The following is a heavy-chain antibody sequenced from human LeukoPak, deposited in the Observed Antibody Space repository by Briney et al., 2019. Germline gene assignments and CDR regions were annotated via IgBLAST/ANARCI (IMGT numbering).Heavy chain of an antibody. CDR2: ISTSGERT. Sequence: GGSLRLSCGACRFTFSTYAMDGVRQAPGKGLEWVSAISTSGERTFYADSVQGRFTASRDNSKNTLYLQLSSLRADDTAIYFCVRDGYCRSSSCPKRTTLDIWGQGTMVTVSS. J-gene: IGHJ3*02. V-gene: IGHV3-23*01. CDR1: RFTFSTYA. CDR3: VRDGYCRSSSCPKRTTLDI. D-gene: IGHD2-2*03.